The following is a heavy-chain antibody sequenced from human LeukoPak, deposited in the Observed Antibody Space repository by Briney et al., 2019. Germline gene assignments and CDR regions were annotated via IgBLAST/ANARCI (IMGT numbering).Heavy chain of an antibody. CDR1: GFTFSSYG. J-gene: IGHJ6*02. CDR3: AKVPIGHYDSSGYHTTGYYYYGMDV. D-gene: IGHD3-22*01. CDR2: ISYDGSNK. Sequence: PGGSLRLSCAASGFTFSSYGMHWVRQAPGKGLEWVAVISYDGSNKYYADSVKGRFTISRDNSKNTLYLQMNSLRAEDTAVYYCAKVPIGHYDSSGYHTTGYYYYGMDVWGQGTTVTVSS. V-gene: IGHV3-30*18.